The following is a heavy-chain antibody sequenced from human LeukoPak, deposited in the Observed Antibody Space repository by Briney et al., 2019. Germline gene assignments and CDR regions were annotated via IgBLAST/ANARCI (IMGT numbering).Heavy chain of an antibody. CDR3: AKGAIDYYYYYGMDV. D-gene: IGHD2-21*01. V-gene: IGHV3-74*01. CDR2: ISGDGSNT. CDR1: GFTFTSYY. Sequence: GGCLRLACAPSGFTFTSYYMHWVRQAPGKGLVWVSRISGDGSNTIYADSVKGRFTISRDNAKNTVYPQMNSLRAEDTAVYYCAKGAIDYYYYYGMDVWGQGTTVTVSS. J-gene: IGHJ6*02.